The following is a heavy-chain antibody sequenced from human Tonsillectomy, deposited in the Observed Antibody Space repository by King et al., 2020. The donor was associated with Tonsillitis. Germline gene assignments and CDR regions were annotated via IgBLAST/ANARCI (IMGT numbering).Heavy chain of an antibody. CDR3: AKDRCSSTSCYFYYYGMDV. V-gene: IGHV3-30*18. CDR2: ISYDGSNK. CDR1: GFTFSSYG. D-gene: IGHD2-2*01. Sequence: VQLVESGGGVVQPGRSLRLSCAASGFTFSSYGMHWVRQAPGKGLEWVAVISYDGSNKYYADSVKGRFTISRDNSKNTLYLQMNSLRAEDTAVYYCAKDRCSSTSCYFYYYGMDVWGQGTTVTVSS. J-gene: IGHJ6*02.